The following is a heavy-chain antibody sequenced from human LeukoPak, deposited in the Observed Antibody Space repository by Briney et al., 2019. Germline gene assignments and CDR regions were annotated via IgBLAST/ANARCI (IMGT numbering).Heavy chain of an antibody. Sequence: PGRSLRLSCAASGFTFSSYAMHWVRQAPGKGLEWVAVISYDGSNKYYADSVKGRFTISRDNSKNTLYLQMNSLRAEDTAVYYCAREANIVVVPATGGFDPWGQGTLVTVSP. CDR2: ISYDGSNK. CDR1: GFTFSSYA. V-gene: IGHV3-30*04. J-gene: IGHJ5*02. CDR3: AREANIVVVPATGGFDP. D-gene: IGHD2-2*01.